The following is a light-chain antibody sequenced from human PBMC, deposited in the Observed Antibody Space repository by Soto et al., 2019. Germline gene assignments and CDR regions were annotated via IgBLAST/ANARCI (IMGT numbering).Light chain of an antibody. J-gene: IGKJ4*01. Sequence: AHSPGTLSLSPGERATLSCRASTIVRHNYLAWYQQKPGQAPRLLIYDASSRATGIPNRFSGGGSGTDFTLTISRLEPEDFAVYYCQQFTSYPLTFGGGTKVDIK. CDR2: DAS. CDR3: QQFTSYPLT. V-gene: IGKV3-20*01. CDR1: TIVRHNY.